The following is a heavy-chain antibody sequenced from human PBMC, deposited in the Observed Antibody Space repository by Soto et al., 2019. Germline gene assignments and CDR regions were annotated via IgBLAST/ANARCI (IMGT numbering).Heavy chain of an antibody. CDR3: ARRIPFGYGMDV. Sequence: EVQLVESGGGLVQPGGSLRLSCAASGFTFSSYAMHWVRQAPGKGLEYVSVITSSGGNTDYASSVKGRFTISRDNSENTLYLQMGSLRAEDMAVYYCARRIPFGYGMDVWGQGTTVTVSS. J-gene: IGHJ6*02. CDR1: GFTFSSYA. CDR2: ITSSGGNT. D-gene: IGHD2-21*01. V-gene: IGHV3-64*01.